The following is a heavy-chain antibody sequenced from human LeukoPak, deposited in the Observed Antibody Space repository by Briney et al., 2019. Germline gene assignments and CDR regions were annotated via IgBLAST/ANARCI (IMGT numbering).Heavy chain of an antibody. J-gene: IGHJ6*03. V-gene: IGHV5-51*01. CDR1: GYSFTSYW. Sequence: GESLKISCKGSGYSFTSYWIGWVRQMPGKGLEWMGIIYPGDSDTRYSPSFQGQVTISADKSISTAYLQWSSLKASDTAMYYCARGQYSSSPHYYYYYYMDVWGKGTTVTVSS. CDR2: IYPGDSDT. D-gene: IGHD6-6*01. CDR3: ARGQYSSSPHYYYYYYMDV.